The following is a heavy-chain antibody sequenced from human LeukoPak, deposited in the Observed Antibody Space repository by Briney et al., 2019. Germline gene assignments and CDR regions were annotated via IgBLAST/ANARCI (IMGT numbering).Heavy chain of an antibody. CDR1: GFTFSSYS. D-gene: IGHD4-23*01. CDR2: ISSSSSYI. CDR3: EAHYGGNSGRGYYFDY. V-gene: IGHV3-21*01. J-gene: IGHJ4*02. Sequence: GGSLRLSCAASGFTFSSYSMTWVRQAPGKGLEWVSSISSSSSYIYYADSVKGRFAISRDNAKNSLYLQMNSLRAEDTAVYYCEAHYGGNSGRGYYFDYWGQGTLVTVSS.